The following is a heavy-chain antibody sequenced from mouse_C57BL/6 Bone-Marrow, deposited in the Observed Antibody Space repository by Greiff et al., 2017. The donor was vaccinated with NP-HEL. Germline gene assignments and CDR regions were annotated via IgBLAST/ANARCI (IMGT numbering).Heavy chain of an antibody. D-gene: IGHD2-4*01. V-gene: IGHV1-52*01. J-gene: IGHJ3*01. CDR2: IDPSDSET. CDR1: GYTFTSYW. Sequence: QVQLQQPGAELVRPGSSVKLSCKASGYTFTSYWMHWVKQRPIQGLEWIGNIDPSDSETHYNQKFKDKATLTVDKSSSTAYMQLSSLTSEDSAVYYCARGDYDYDGRFAYWGQGTLVTVSA. CDR3: ARGDYDYDGRFAY.